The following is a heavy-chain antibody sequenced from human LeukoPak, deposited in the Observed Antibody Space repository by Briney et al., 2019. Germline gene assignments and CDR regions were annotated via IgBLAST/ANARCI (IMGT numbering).Heavy chain of an antibody. CDR3: ARYLVEGAAGTIDY. Sequence: GSLRLSCAASGFTFSSYSMNWVRQAPGKGLEWVGEINHSGSTNYNPSLKSRVAISVDTSKNQFSLKLGSVTAADTAVYYCARYLVEGAAGTIDYWGQGTLVTVSS. CDR2: INHSGST. D-gene: IGHD6-13*01. J-gene: IGHJ4*02. V-gene: IGHV4-34*01. CDR1: GFTFSSYS.